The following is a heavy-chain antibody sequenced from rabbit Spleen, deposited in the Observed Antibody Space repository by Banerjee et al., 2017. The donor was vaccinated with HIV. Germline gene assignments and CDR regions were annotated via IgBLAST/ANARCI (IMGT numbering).Heavy chain of an antibody. Sequence: QEQLEESGGGLVKPEGSLTLTCKASGFSFSDRDVMCWVRQAPGKGLQWIACINTATGKPVYATWAKGRFTISRTSSTTVTLRMTSLTAADTATYFCARGVMAGARAFDLWGQGTLVTVS. V-gene: IGHV1S45*01. CDR2: INTATGKP. J-gene: IGHJ2*01. D-gene: IGHD4-1*01. CDR3: ARGVMAGARAFDL. CDR1: GFSFSDRDV.